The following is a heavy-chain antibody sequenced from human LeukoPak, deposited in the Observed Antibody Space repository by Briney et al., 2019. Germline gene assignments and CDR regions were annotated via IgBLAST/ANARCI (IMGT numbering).Heavy chain of an antibody. J-gene: IGHJ3*02. D-gene: IGHD2/OR15-2a*01. CDR1: GYTFTSYD. CDR2: MNPNSGNT. V-gene: IGHV1-8*01. Sequence: ASVKVSCKASGYTFTSYDINWVRQATGQGLEWMGWMNPNSGNTGYAQKFRGRVTMTRNTSISTAYMELSSLRSEDTAVYYCARGWRSPSTLNAFDIWGQGTMVTVSS. CDR3: ARGWRSPSTLNAFDI.